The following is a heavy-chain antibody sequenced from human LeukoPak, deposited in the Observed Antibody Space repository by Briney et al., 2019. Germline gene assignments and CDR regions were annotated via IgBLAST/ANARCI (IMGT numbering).Heavy chain of an antibody. CDR3: ARGGSDIVVVVAATANWFDP. J-gene: IGHJ5*02. Sequence: PSETLSLTCAVYGVSFSGYYWSWIRQPPGKGLEWVGEINHSGSTNYNLSLKSRVTISVDTSKNQFSLKLSSVTAADTAVYYCARGGSDIVVVVAATANWFDPWGQGTLVTVSS. CDR2: INHSGST. V-gene: IGHV4-34*01. CDR1: GVSFSGYY. D-gene: IGHD2-15*01.